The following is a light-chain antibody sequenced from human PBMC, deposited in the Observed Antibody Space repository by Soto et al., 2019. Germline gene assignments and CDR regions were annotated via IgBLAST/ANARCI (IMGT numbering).Light chain of an antibody. J-gene: IGLJ2*01. CDR2: EGS. CDR3: CSYAGSSTVV. CDR1: SSDVGSYNL. V-gene: IGLV2-23*01. Sequence: QSALTQPASVSGSPGQSITISCTGTSSDVGSYNLVSWYQQHPGKAPKLMIYEGSKRPSGVSNRFSRSNTGNTASLTISGLQAEDEADYYCCSYAGSSTVVFGGRTKVTVL.